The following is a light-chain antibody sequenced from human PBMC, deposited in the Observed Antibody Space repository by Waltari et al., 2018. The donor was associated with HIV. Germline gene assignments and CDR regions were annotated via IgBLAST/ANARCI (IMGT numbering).Light chain of an antibody. CDR2: WAS. Sequence: DIVVTQSPESLAVSLGERATINCKSSQTIFYKSNNKNYLAWYQQKPGQSPKLLISWASNREFGVPDRFSGSGSGTDFTLTISSLQAEDVAVYYCQQFYRTPYTFGQGTRLEFK. V-gene: IGKV4-1*01. CDR1: QTIFYKSNNKNY. CDR3: QQFYRTPYT. J-gene: IGKJ2*01.